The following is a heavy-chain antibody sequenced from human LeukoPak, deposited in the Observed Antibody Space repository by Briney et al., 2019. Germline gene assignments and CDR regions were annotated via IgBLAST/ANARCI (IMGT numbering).Heavy chain of an antibody. D-gene: IGHD4-23*01. CDR3: ARRLGLRWDLQAFDI. Sequence: ASVKVSCKASGYTFTDYYIHWVRQAPGQGLEWMGGIIPIFGTANYAQKFQGRVTITADESTSTAYMELSSLRSEDTAVYYCARRLGLRWDLQAFDIWGQGTMVTVSS. V-gene: IGHV1-69*13. J-gene: IGHJ3*02. CDR1: GYTFTDYY. CDR2: IIPIFGTA.